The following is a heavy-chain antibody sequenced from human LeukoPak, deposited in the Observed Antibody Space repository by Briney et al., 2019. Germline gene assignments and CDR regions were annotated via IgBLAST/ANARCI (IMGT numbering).Heavy chain of an antibody. CDR3: AKDQIVVVVAATQYFDY. CDR1: GFTFSSYS. J-gene: IGHJ4*02. V-gene: IGHV3-30*02. D-gene: IGHD2-15*01. CDR2: IRCDGSNK. Sequence: GGSLRLSCAASGFTFSSYSMNWVRQAPGKGLEWVAFIRCDGSNKYYADSVKGRFTISRDNSKNTLYLQMNSLRAEDTAVYYCAKDQIVVVVAATQYFDYWGQGTLVTVSS.